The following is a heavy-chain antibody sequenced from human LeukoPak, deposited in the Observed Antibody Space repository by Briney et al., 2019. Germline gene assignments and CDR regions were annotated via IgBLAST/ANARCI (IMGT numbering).Heavy chain of an antibody. V-gene: IGHV1-69*04. CDR3: ARYDRYSSGWSAEYFQH. CDR1: GGTFSSYA. J-gene: IGHJ1*01. Sequence: ASVKVSCKASGGTFSSYAISWVRQAPGQGLEWMGRIIPILGIANYAQKFQGRVTITADKSTSTAYMELSSLRSEDTAVYYCARYDRYSSGWSAEYFQHWGQGTLVTVSS. D-gene: IGHD6-19*01. CDR2: IIPILGIA.